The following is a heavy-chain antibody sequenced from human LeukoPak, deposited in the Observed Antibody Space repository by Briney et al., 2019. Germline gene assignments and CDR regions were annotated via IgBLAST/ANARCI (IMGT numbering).Heavy chain of an antibody. V-gene: IGHV4-39*01. Sequence: SETLSLTCTASGGSISSSSYYWGWIRQPQGKGLEWIGSIYYSGSTYYNPSLKSRVTISVDTSKNQFSLKLGSVTAADTAVYYCARHDYGDYAGRLFDYWGQGTLVTVSS. J-gene: IGHJ4*02. CDR3: ARHDYGDYAGRLFDY. D-gene: IGHD4-17*01. CDR2: IYYSGST. CDR1: GGSISSSSYY.